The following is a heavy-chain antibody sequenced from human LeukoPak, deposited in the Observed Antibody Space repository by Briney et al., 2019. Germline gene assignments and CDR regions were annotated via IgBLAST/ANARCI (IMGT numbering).Heavy chain of an antibody. CDR1: GFTFSSYA. J-gene: IGHJ4*02. D-gene: IGHD3-10*01. Sequence: GGSLRLSCAASGFTFSSYAMSWVRQAPGKGLEWVSAISGSGGSTYYADSVKGRFTISRDNAKNSLYLQMNSLRAEDTAVYYCARALWFGETFPAYWGQGTLVTVSS. CDR2: ISGSGGST. CDR3: ARALWFGETFPAY. V-gene: IGHV3-23*01.